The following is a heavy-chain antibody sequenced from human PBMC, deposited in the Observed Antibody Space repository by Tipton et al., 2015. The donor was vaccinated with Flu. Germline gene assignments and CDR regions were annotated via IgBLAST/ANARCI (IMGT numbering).Heavy chain of an antibody. J-gene: IGHJ4*02. CDR3: ARLRVSEGLIDY. Sequence: TLSLTCTVSGGSISNGGYYWSWIRQHPGKGLEWIGYIYYSGSTYYNPSLKSRVTISVDTSKNQFSLKLSSVTAADTAVYYCARLRVSEGLIDYWGQGTLVTVSS. CDR1: GGSISNGGYY. CDR2: IYYSGST. V-gene: IGHV4-31*03. D-gene: IGHD3/OR15-3a*01.